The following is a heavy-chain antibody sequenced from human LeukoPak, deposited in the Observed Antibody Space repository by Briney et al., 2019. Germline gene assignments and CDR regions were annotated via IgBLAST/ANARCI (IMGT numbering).Heavy chain of an antibody. V-gene: IGHV3-9*01. Sequence: GGSLRPSCTASGFNFYDKTMHWVRQSPGKGLEWVSGTSRNSEKTDYAHSVKGRFTISRDKAKTSMYLQMSSLRTADTDLYYCARDVVGLFTGAFFDSWGQGTLVTVSS. J-gene: IGHJ4*02. CDR3: ARDVVGLFTGAFFDS. CDR1: GFNFYDKT. CDR2: TSRNSEKT. D-gene: IGHD2-21*01.